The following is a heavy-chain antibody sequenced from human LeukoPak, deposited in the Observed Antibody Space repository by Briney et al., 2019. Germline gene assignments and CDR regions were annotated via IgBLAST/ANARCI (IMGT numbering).Heavy chain of an antibody. D-gene: IGHD3-9*01. CDR3: ARGGDYDILTGYYSAYYYGMDV. J-gene: IGHJ6*02. Sequence: PGGSLRLSCAASGFTFSSYAMHWVRQAPGKGLEWVAVISYDGSNKYYADSVKGRFTISRDNSKNTLYLQMNSLRAEDADVYYCARGGDYDILTGYYSAYYYGMDVWGQGTTVTVSS. V-gene: IGHV3-30*04. CDR2: ISYDGSNK. CDR1: GFTFSSYA.